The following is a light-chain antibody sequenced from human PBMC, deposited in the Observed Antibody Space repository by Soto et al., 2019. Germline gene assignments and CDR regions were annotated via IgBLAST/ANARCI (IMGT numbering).Light chain of an antibody. CDR1: QSVRTN. Sequence: EIVMTQSPATLSVSPWERVALSCRSSQSVRTNLAWYHQRPGQAPRLLIYAASARATGVPARFSGSGSGTDFTLTISSLPPDDFATYYCQQYSSSSRTFGQGTKWIS. CDR3: QQYSSSSRT. J-gene: IGKJ1*01. CDR2: AAS. V-gene: IGKV3-15*01.